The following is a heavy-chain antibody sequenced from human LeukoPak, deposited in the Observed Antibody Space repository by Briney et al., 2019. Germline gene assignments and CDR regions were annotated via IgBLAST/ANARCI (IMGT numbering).Heavy chain of an antibody. V-gene: IGHV3-66*01. Sequence: GGSLRLSCAASGFTFNSAWMTWVRQAPGKGLEWVSVIYSGGSTYYADSVKGRFTISRDNPKNTLYLQMNSLRAEDTAVYYCARTTFYYDSGYYFDYWGQGTLVTVSS. CDR2: IYSGGST. D-gene: IGHD3-22*01. CDR1: GFTFNSAW. CDR3: ARTTFYYDSGYYFDY. J-gene: IGHJ4*02.